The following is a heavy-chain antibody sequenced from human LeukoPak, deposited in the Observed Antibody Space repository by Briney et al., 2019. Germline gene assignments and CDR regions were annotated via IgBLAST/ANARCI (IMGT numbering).Heavy chain of an antibody. CDR2: IYYSGST. V-gene: IGHV4-59*01. D-gene: IGHD3-22*01. CDR3: ARGLNGGSSGYYYDY. CDR1: GGSISSYY. Sequence: IPSETLSLTCTASGGSISSYYWSWIRQPPGKGLEWIGYIYYSGSTNYNPSLNSRVTISVDTSKNQFSLKLSSVTAADTAVYYCARGLNGGSSGYYYDYWGQGTLVTVSS. J-gene: IGHJ4*02.